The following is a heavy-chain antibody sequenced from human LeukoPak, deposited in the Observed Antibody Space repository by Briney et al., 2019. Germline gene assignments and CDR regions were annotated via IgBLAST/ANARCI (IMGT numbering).Heavy chain of an antibody. J-gene: IGHJ4*02. CDR1: GGSISSYY. CDR3: ARVANYYDSSGYYWTFFDY. CDR2: IYYTGST. V-gene: IGHV4-59*01. Sequence: SETLSLTCTVSGGSISSYYWSWIRQPPGKGLEWIGYIYYTGSTNYNPSLKSRVNISVDTSKNQFSLKLSSVTAADTAVYYCARVANYYDSSGYYWTFFDYWGQGTLVTVSS. D-gene: IGHD3-22*01.